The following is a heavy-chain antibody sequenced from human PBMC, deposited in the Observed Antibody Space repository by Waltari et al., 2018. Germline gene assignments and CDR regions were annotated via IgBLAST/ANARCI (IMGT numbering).Heavy chain of an antibody. D-gene: IGHD3-22*01. J-gene: IGHJ4*02. CDR1: GYTFTTYY. CDR3: ARLAGDGDDTTGYFDY. V-gene: IGHV1-46*01. Sequence: QVQLVQSGSEVKKPGASVKVACKAFGYTFTTYYIHWVRQAPGQGLEWMGISNPGSTRTSYAQKFKGRLTMTRDTSTTTVYMELNSLKSEDTAVYYCARLAGDGDDTTGYFDYWGQGTLVTVSS. CDR2: SNPGSTRT.